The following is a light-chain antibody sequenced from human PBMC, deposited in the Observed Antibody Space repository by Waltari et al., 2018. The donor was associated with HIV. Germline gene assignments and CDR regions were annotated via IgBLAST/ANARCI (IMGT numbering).Light chain of an antibody. CDR1: SLRSYY. V-gene: IGLV3-19*01. CDR2: GKN. CDR3: NSRDSSGDVV. Sequence: SSELTQDPAVSVALGQTVRITCQGDSLRSYYANWYQQKPGQAPVLVNYGKNNRPSGIPDRFSGSSSGNTASLTITGAQAEDEADYYCNSRDSSGDVVFGGGTKLTVL. J-gene: IGLJ2*01.